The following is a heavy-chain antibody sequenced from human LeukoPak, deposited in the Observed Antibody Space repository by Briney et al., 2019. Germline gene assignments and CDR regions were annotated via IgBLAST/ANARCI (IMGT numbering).Heavy chain of an antibody. V-gene: IGHV4-4*07. CDR3: ARGGYGDYVEGYYFDY. CDR2: IYTSGST. D-gene: IGHD4-17*01. J-gene: IGHJ4*02. Sequence: SETLSLTCTVYGGSSSSYYWSWIRQPAGKGLEWIGRIYTSGSTNYNPSLKSRVTMSVDTSKKQFSLKLSSVAAADTAVYYCARGGYGDYVEGYYFDYWGQGTLVTVSS. CDR1: GGSSSSYY.